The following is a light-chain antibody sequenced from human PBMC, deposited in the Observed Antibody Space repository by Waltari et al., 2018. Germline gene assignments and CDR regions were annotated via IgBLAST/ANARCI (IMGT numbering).Light chain of an antibody. CDR1: QSISSD. CDR3: QQSYSTPLWT. CDR2: AAS. V-gene: IGKV1-39*01. J-gene: IGKJ1*01. Sequence: QLTQSPSSLSASVGASFTHTCRASQSISSDLNWYQQKPGKAPKLLIYAASSLQSGVPSRFSGSGSGTDFTLTISSLQPEDFATYYCQQSYSTPLWTFGQGTKVEIK.